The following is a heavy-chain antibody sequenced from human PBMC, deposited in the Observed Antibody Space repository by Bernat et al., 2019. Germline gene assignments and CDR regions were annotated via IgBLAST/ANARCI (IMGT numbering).Heavy chain of an antibody. CDR3: ASNIAARPLDY. V-gene: IGHV3-30*07. CDR2: ISYDGSNK. D-gene: IGHD6-6*01. J-gene: IGHJ4*02. CDR1: GFTFSSYA. Sequence: QVQLVESGGGVVQPGRSLRLSCAASGFTFSSYAMHWVRQAPGKGLEWVAVISYDGSNKYYADSVKGRFTISRDNAENSLYLQMNSLRAEDTAVYYCASNIAARPLDYWGQGTLVTVSS.